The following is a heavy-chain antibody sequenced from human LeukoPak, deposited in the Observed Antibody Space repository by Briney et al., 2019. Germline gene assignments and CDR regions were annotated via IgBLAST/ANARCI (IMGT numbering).Heavy chain of an antibody. D-gene: IGHD5-12*01. Sequence: GGSLRLSCGASGFTFSSYWMHWVRQAPGKGLVWVSRINGDESSTSYADSVKGRFTISRDNAKNTLYLQMNSLRPEDTAVYYCAVATKAAFDNWGQGTLVTVSS. CDR2: INGDESST. J-gene: IGHJ4*02. CDR3: AVATKAAFDN. V-gene: IGHV3-74*01. CDR1: GFTFSSYW.